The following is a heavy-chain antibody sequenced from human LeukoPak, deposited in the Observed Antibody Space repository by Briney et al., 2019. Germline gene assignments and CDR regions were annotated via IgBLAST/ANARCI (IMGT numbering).Heavy chain of an antibody. CDR3: AKDLGGIAVAGTFY. J-gene: IGHJ4*02. CDR1: GFTFSSYA. V-gene: IGHV3-23*01. CDR2: ISGSGGST. Sequence: PGGSLRLSCAASGFTFSSYAMSWVPQAPGKGLEWVSAISGSGGSTYYADSVKGRFTISRDNSKNTLYLQMNSLRAEDTAVYYCAKDLGGIAVAGTFYWGQGTLVTVSS. D-gene: IGHD6-19*01.